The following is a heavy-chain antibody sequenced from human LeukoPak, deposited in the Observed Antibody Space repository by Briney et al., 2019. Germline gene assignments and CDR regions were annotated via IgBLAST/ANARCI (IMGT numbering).Heavy chain of an antibody. Sequence: GGSLRLSCAASGFTFSSYAMHWVRQAPGKGLEWVAVISYDGSNKYYADSVKGRFTISRDNSENTLYLQMSSLRPEDTAVFYCARDPNYGSGSYYRPFGYWGQGTLVTVSS. J-gene: IGHJ4*02. D-gene: IGHD3-10*01. V-gene: IGHV3-30-3*01. CDR3: ARDPNYGSGSYYRPFGY. CDR2: ISYDGSNK. CDR1: GFTFSSYA.